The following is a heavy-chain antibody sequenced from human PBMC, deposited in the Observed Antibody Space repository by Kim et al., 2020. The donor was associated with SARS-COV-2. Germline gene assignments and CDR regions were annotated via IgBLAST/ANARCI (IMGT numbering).Heavy chain of an antibody. V-gene: IGHV1-2*02. J-gene: IGHJ4*02. CDR3: ARSRRGMANYYFDY. Sequence: AQKFQGRVTMTRDTSISTAYMELSRLRSDDTAVYYCARSRRGMANYYFDYWGQGTLVTVSS. D-gene: IGHD5-12*01.